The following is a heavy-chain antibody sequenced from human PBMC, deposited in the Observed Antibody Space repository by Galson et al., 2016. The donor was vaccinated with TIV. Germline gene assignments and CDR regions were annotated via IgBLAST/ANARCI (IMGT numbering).Heavy chain of an antibody. J-gene: IGHJ3*02. Sequence: PETLSLTCVVSGGSVSSSNWWSWVRQSPGKGLEWTGEIYHSGGTNYNPSLKSRLIISVNKSKNHFSLKLNSVTAADTAVYYCARGGSDDYGDYGDAFDIWGQGTVVTVSS. CDR3: ARGGSDDYGDYGDAFDI. CDR2: IYHSGGT. D-gene: IGHD4-17*01. CDR1: GGSVSSSNW. V-gene: IGHV4-4*03.